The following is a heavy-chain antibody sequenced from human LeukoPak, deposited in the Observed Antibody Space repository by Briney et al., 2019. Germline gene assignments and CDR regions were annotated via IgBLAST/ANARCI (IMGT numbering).Heavy chain of an antibody. V-gene: IGHV4-4*07. CDR3: AREQVGLDYYYGMDV. J-gene: IGHJ6*02. CDR1: GGSISSYY. Sequence: SETLSLTCTVSGGSISSYYWSWIRQPAGKGLEWIGRIYTSGSTNYNPYLESRVTMSVDTSKNQFSLKLSSVTAADTAVYYCAREQVGLDYYYGMDVWGQGTTVTVSS. D-gene: IGHD1-26*01. CDR2: IYTSGST.